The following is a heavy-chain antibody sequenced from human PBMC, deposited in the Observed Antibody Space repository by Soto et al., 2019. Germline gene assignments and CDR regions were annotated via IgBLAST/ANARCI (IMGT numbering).Heavy chain of an antibody. V-gene: IGHV2-5*02. Sequence: QITLKESGPMLVKPTQTLTLTCTFSGFSLTTNGVGVGWIRQPPGKAPEWLALVYWDDDKRYRPSLKSRLTITKDTSKNQVVLTLANMDPVDTATYYCAHSRLAAAGCFNYWGQGTLVTVSS. D-gene: IGHD6-13*01. J-gene: IGHJ4*02. CDR2: VYWDDDK. CDR3: AHSRLAAAGCFNY. CDR1: GFSLTTNGVG.